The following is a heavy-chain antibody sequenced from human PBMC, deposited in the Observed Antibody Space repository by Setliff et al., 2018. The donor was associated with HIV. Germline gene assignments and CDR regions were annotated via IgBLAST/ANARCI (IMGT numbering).Heavy chain of an antibody. CDR3: ATTPSTPAVKRGLPNWLDP. J-gene: IGHJ5*02. Sequence: SVKVSCKASGGTFNDYPINWVRQAPGQGLEWMGGIIPIFAIPNYAQKFLGRVTITADKSTNTAYMELTSLRSDDTAVYFCATTPSTPAVKRGLPNWLDPWGQRTLVTVSS. D-gene: IGHD3-16*01. CDR2: IIPIFAIP. V-gene: IGHV1-69*10. CDR1: GGTFNDYP.